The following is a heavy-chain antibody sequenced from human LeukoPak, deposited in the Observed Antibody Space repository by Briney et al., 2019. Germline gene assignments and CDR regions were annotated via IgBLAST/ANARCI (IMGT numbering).Heavy chain of an antibody. Sequence: SETLSLTCTVSGGSISSYYWCWIRQPPEKGLEWIGYIYYSGSTNYKPSLKSRVTISVDTSKNQFSLKLSSVTAADTAVYYCARGGYYGSGNDFRFDPWGQGTQVTVSS. CDR3: ARGGYYGSGNDFRFDP. CDR1: GGSISSYY. D-gene: IGHD3-10*01. V-gene: IGHV4-59*01. CDR2: IYYSGST. J-gene: IGHJ5*02.